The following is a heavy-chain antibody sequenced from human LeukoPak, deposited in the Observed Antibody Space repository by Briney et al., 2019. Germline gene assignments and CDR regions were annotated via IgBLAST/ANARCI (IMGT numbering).Heavy chain of an antibody. CDR1: RGTFSSYA. J-gene: IGHJ2*01. CDR2: IIPILGIA. V-gene: IGHV1-69*04. Sequence: GASVKVSCKASRGTFSSYAISWVRQAPGQGLEWMGRIIPILGIANYAQKFQGRVTITADKSTSTAYMELSSLRSEDTAVYYCARDPLGYRWLQWTPDWYFDLWGRGTLVTVSS. CDR3: ARDPLGYRWLQWTPDWYFDL. D-gene: IGHD5-24*01.